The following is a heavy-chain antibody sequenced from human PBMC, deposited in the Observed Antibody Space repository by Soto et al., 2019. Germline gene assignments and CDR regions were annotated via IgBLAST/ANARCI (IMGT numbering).Heavy chain of an antibody. J-gene: IGHJ5*02. V-gene: IGHV1-8*01. D-gene: IGHD3-16*01. Sequence: QVQLVQSGAEVKRPGASVKVSCKASGDTFSNFDFNWVRQATGQGPEWMGWMYPNNGQTAYARTFQGRVTMAWNSSTSTAYMELSSLTSEDTAVYYCATMIRGLNHWRDPWGQGTLVTVSS. CDR1: GDTFSNFD. CDR2: MYPNNGQT. CDR3: ATMIRGLNHWRDP.